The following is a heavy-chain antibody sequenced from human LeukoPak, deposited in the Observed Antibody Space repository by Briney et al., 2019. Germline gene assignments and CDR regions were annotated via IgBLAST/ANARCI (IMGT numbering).Heavy chain of an antibody. CDR1: ANIFTTYY. V-gene: IGHV1-2*02. J-gene: IGHJ3*02. D-gene: IGHD5-12*01. Sequence: ASVKVSCKASANIFTTYYMHWVRQAPGQGLEWMGWMSLNSGATNYEQKLQGRVTLTRDTSISTAYMDLTSLRSDDTAVYYCATSTGYSCSWGAFDIWGQGTMVTVSS. CDR2: MSLNSGAT. CDR3: ATSTGYSCSWGAFDI.